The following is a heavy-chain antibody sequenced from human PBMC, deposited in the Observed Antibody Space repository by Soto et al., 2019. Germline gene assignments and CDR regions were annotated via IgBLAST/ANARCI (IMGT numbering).Heavy chain of an antibody. CDR1: GGSFSGYD. J-gene: IGHJ5*02. D-gene: IGHD3-3*01. CDR3: ARSLKLYYDFWSGYYREFNWFDP. V-gene: IGHV4-34*01. Sequence: PSETLSLTCAVYGGSFSGYDWSWIRQPPGKGLEWIGEINHSGSTNYNPSLKSRVTISVDTSKNQFSLKLSSVTAADTAVYYCARSLKLYYDFWSGYYREFNWFDPWGQG. CDR2: INHSGST.